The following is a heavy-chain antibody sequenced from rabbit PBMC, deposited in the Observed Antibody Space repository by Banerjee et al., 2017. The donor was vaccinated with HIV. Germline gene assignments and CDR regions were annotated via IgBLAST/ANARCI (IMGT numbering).Heavy chain of an antibody. J-gene: IGHJ4*01. V-gene: IGHV1S40*01. CDR3: ARIDDGRSDRPFDL. D-gene: IGHD4-2*01. Sequence: QSLEESGGDLVKPGASLTLTCTASGFTLSSSYWICWVRQAPGKGLEWIACIYAGGGIGNTYYASWAKGRFTISKTSSTTVTLQMTSLTAADTATYFCARIDDGRSDRPFDLWGPGTLVTVS. CDR2: IYAGGGIGNT. CDR1: GFTLSSSYW.